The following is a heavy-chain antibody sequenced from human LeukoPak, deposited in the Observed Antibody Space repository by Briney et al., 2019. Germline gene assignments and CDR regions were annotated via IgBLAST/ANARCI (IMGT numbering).Heavy chain of an antibody. Sequence: GGSLRLSCAASGFTFNTYGMHWVHQAAGRGLEWVAVIWYDGSDKYYAESVKGRFTISRDNSKNTLSLQMNSLRVEDTAMYYCAKGVGRTSGRNPDYWGQGTLVTVSS. CDR3: AKGVGRTSGRNPDY. V-gene: IGHV3-33*06. J-gene: IGHJ4*02. CDR1: GFTFNTYG. D-gene: IGHD2-8*02. CDR2: IWYDGSDK.